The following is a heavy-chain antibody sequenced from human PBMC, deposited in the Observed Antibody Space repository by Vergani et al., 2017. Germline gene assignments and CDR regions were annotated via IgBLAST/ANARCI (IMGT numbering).Heavy chain of an antibody. V-gene: IGHV1-46*01. J-gene: IGHJ5*02. Sequence: QVQLVQSGAEVKKPGASVKVSCQASGYTFTSYYIHWVRQAPGQGLEWMGIINPSGGSTNYAQKFQGRITMTRDTSTSTVFMELSSLRSEDTAVYYCARGCGSTSCYKRGGDWFDPWGQGTLVTVSS. CDR2: INPSGGST. CDR1: GYTFTSYY. D-gene: IGHD2-2*02. CDR3: ARGCGSTSCYKRGGDWFDP.